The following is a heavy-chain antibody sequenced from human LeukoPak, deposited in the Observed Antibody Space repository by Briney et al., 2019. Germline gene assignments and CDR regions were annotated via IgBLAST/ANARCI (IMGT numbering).Heavy chain of an antibody. D-gene: IGHD2-21*02. CDR2: IYYSGST. CDR1: GGSISSYY. J-gene: IGHJ4*02. V-gene: IGHV4-59*01. CDR3: ARDSRRAYCGGDCYRGLDY. Sequence: SETLSLTCTVSGGSISSYYWGWIRQPPGKGLEWIGYIYYSGSTNYNPSLKSRVTISVDTSKNQFSLKLSSVTAADTAVYYCARDSRRAYCGGDCYRGLDYWGQGTLVTVSS.